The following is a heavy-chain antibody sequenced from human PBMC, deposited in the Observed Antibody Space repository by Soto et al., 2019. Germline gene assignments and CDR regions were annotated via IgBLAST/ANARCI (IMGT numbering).Heavy chain of an antibody. CDR1: GGTFSSYA. Sequence: QVQLVQSGAEVKKPGSSVKVSCKASGGTFSSYAINWVRQAPGQGLEWMGGIIPIFGTANYAQKFQGRVTSTADESTSTACMELSSLGSEDTAVYYCARGSGGGSYYYYGMDVWGQGTTVTVSS. J-gene: IGHJ6*02. D-gene: IGHD2-15*01. V-gene: IGHV1-69*12. CDR2: IIPIFGTA. CDR3: ARGSGGGSYYYYGMDV.